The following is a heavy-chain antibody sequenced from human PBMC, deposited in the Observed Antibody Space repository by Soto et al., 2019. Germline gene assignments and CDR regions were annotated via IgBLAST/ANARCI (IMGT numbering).Heavy chain of an antibody. V-gene: IGHV1-18*01. Sequence: QVQLVQSGAEVKKPGASVKVSCKASGYTFTNYGITWVRQAPGQGLEWMGWISNHNGNTKYAQNLHGRVTMTTDTSTTTAYMDLRSLRFDDTAVYYCARDLDCSDTGCYAAGFDPWGQGTLVTVSS. CDR3: ARDLDCSDTGCYAAGFDP. J-gene: IGHJ5*02. D-gene: IGHD2-2*01. CDR2: ISNHNGNT. CDR1: GYTFTNYG.